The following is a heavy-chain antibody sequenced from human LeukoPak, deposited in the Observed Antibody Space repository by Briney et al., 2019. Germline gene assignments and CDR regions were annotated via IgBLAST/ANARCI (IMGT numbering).Heavy chain of an antibody. J-gene: IGHJ3*02. V-gene: IGHV3-74*01. CDR1: RFTFSSYA. CDR2: IYTDDIST. CDR3: ARLISDAFDI. Sequence: GGSLRLSCAASRFTFSSYAMNWVRQAPGKGLMWVSVIYTDDISTNYADSVKGRFTISRDNAENTLYLQMNSLRAEDTAVYYCARLISDAFDIWGQGTMVTVSS.